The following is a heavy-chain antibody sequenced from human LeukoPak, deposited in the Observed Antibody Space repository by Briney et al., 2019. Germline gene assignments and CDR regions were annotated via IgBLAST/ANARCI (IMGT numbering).Heavy chain of an antibody. D-gene: IGHD6-6*01. V-gene: IGHV1-2*02. CDR2: INPNSGGT. J-gene: IGHJ4*02. CDR1: GYTFTGYY. CDR3: ASILTIEYSSSSFDY. Sequence: ASVKVSCKASGYTFTGYYMHWVRQAPGQGLEWMGWINPNSGGTNYAQKFQGRVTMTRDTSISTAYMELSRLRSYDTAVYYCASILTIEYSSSSFDYWGQGTLVTVSS.